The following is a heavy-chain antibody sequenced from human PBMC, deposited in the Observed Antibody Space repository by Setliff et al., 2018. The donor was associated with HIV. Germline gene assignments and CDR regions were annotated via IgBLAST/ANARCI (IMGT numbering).Heavy chain of an antibody. D-gene: IGHD4-17*01. CDR1: GFSVTSYGVA. V-gene: IGHV2-5*02. CDR3: AHSSPPDYGDYQDYFDY. Sequence: SGPTLVNPTQTLTLTCTVSGFSVTSYGVAVAWIRQPPGKALEWLALIYWDDDKRYNPSLESRLTITKDTSKNHVVLTMTNMDPVDTATYYCAHSSPPDYGDYQDYFDYWGQGTLVTVS. J-gene: IGHJ4*02. CDR2: IYWDDDK.